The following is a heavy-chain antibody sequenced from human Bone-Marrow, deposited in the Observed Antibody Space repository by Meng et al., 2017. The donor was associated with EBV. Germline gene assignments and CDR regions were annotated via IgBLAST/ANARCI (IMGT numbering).Heavy chain of an antibody. CDR2: ISGSGGST. Sequence: EVQLVESGGGLVQPGGSLSLSCAASGFTFSSYAMSWVRQAPGKGLEWVSAISGSGGSTYYADSVKGRFTISRDNSKNTLYLQMNSLRAEDTAVYYCAKAPIGYCSGGSCYGMDVWGQGTTVTVS. D-gene: IGHD2-15*01. CDR3: AKAPIGYCSGGSCYGMDV. CDR1: GFTFSSYA. V-gene: IGHV3-23*04. J-gene: IGHJ6*02.